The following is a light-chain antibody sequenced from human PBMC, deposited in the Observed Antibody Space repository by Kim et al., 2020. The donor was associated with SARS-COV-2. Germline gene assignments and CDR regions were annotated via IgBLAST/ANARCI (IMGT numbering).Light chain of an antibody. J-gene: IGKJ1*01. V-gene: IGKV3-20*01. Sequence: EIVLTQSPGTLSLSPGERATLSCRASQSVSSSYLAWYQQKPGQAHRLLIYGASSRATGIPYRFSGSGSGTDFTLTISRLDPDDFAVYYCQQYGSSPWTFGQGTTVDIK. CDR2: GAS. CDR1: QSVSSSY. CDR3: QQYGSSPWT.